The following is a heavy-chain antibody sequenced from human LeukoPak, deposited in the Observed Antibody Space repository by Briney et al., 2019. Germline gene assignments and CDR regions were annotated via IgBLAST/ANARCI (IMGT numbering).Heavy chain of an antibody. CDR1: GFTSTGFY. V-gene: IGHV1-2*02. J-gene: IGHJ6*02. D-gene: IGHD6-6*01. Sequence: ASVKVSCKASGFTSTGFYMHWVRQAPGQGLEWMGWINPNSGGTNYAQKFQGRVTMTRDTSISTAYMELSRLRSDDTAVYYCARGGYSSSSEYYYGMDVWGQGTTVTVSS. CDR3: ARGGYSSSSEYYYGMDV. CDR2: INPNSGGT.